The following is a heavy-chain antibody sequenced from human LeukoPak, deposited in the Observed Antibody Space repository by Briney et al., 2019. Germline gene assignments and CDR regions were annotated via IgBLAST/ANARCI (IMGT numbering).Heavy chain of an antibody. V-gene: IGHV4-34*01. Sequence: PSETLSLPGSGYGGSFSGNYWSWIGQAPGKELEGIGEINNSGSTKYNPSFRSGVTISVDTSKDQFYMKLSSVTAADTAVYDCAWALVSGWYGYYFDYWGQGTLVTVSS. CDR3: AWALVSGWYGYYFDY. CDR2: INNSGST. J-gene: IGHJ4*02. CDR1: GGSFSGNY. D-gene: IGHD6-19*01.